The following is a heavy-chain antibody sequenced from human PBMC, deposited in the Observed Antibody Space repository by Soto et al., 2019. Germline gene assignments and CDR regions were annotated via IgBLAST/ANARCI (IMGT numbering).Heavy chain of an antibody. D-gene: IGHD3-22*01. Sequence: SVKVSCKASGLTFTSSAVQWVRQARGQRLEWIGWIVVGSGNTNYAQKFQERVTITRDMSTSTAYMELSSLRSEDTAVYYCAAINYYYDSSGYQYYFDYWGQGTLVTVSS. CDR1: GLTFTSSA. J-gene: IGHJ4*02. V-gene: IGHV1-58*01. CDR2: IVVGSGNT. CDR3: AAINYYYDSSGYQYYFDY.